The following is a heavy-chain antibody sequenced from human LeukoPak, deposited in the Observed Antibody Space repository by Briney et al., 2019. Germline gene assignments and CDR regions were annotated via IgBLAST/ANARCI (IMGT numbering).Heavy chain of an antibody. D-gene: IGHD1-26*01. V-gene: IGHV3-64*01. CDR3: VREDRILLGNDGFDI. Sequence: PGGSLRLSCVASGFTFSRSAMHWVRQAPGKGLEYVSAINNNGDRTYYGNSVKGRFTISRDNSKNTLYLQMNSLRAEDTAVYYCVREDRILLGNDGFDIWGLGTMVTVSS. CDR1: GFTFSRSA. J-gene: IGHJ3*02. CDR2: INNNGDRT.